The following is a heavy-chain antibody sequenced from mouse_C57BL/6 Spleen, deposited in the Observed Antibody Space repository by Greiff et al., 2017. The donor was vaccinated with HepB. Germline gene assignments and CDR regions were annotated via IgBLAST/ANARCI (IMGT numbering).Heavy chain of an antibody. V-gene: IGHV1-81*01. CDR3: AREEAWVKTY. CDR2: IYPRSGNT. CDR1: GYTFTSYG. D-gene: IGHD2-2*01. J-gene: IGHJ3*01. Sequence: VKVVESGAELARPGASVKLSCKASGYTFTSYGISWVKQRTGQGLEWIGEIYPRSGNTYYNEKFKGKATLTADKSSSTAYMELRSLTSEDSAVYFCAREEAWVKTYWGQGTLVTVSA.